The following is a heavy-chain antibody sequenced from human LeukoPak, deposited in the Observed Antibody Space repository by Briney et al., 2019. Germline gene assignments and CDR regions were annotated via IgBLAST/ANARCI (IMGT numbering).Heavy chain of an antibody. V-gene: IGHV3-23*01. J-gene: IGHJ1*01. Sequence: GGSLRLSCAASGFTFSSYAMSWVRQAPGKGLEGVSAISGSGGSTYYGDSVKGRFTISRDNSKNTLYLQMNSLRAEDTAVYYCAKDNLITMIVVIQHWGQGTLVTVSS. CDR2: ISGSGGST. CDR3: AKDNLITMIVVIQH. D-gene: IGHD3-22*01. CDR1: GFTFSSYA.